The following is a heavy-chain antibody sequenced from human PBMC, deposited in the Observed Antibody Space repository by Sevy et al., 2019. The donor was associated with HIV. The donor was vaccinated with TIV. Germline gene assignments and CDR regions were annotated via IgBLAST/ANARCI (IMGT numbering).Heavy chain of an antibody. CDR2: IRSSSSTI. CDR3: ARGHYGLDV. J-gene: IGHJ6*02. Sequence: LSLTCAASGFTFSDYYMSWIRQAPGKGLEWVSYIRSSSSTIYYADSVKGRFTISRDNAKNSLYLQMNSLRADDTAIYYCARGHYGLDVWGQGTTVTVSS. V-gene: IGHV3-11*01. CDR1: GFTFSDYY.